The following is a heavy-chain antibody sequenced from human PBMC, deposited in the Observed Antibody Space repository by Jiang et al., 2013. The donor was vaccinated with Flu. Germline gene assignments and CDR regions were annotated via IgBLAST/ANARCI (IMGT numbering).Heavy chain of an antibody. CDR3: ARHDHLLGSSSWYPRLGWFDP. CDR2: IIPIFGTA. CDR1: GGTFSSYA. Sequence: GAEVKKPGSSVKVSCKASGGTFSSYAISWVRQAPGQGLEWMGGIIPIFGTANYAQKFQGRVTITADESTSTAYMELSSLRSEDTAVYYCARHDHLLGSSSWYPRLGWFDPWGQGTLVTVSS. J-gene: IGHJ5*02. V-gene: IGHV1-69*01. D-gene: IGHD6-13*01.